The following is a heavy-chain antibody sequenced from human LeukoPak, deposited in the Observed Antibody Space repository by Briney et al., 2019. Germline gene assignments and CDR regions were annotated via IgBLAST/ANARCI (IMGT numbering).Heavy chain of an antibody. J-gene: IGHJ6*02. CDR3: ANDAAQEQLSNLFYGMDV. CDR1: GFTFSNCA. CDR2: ISGDGGST. D-gene: IGHD6-13*01. Sequence: SGGSLRLSCAVSGFTFSNCAMSWVRQAPGKGLEWVSAISGDGGSTYYADSVKGRFTISRDNSKNTLYLQMNSLRAEDTAVYFCANDAAQEQLSNLFYGMDVWGQGTTVTVSS. V-gene: IGHV3-23*01.